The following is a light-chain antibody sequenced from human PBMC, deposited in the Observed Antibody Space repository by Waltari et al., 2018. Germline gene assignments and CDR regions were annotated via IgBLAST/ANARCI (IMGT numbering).Light chain of an antibody. J-gene: IGLJ2*01. CDR3: ASYVNSFALV. Sequence: HSALTQPASVSGSPGQSISISCAGTTSHIGAYDLVPWYQKYPGKAPKLIIYEVKNRPSDISPRFSASKSGDTASLTISGLQAEDEAEYYCASYVNSFALVFGGGTKVSVL. V-gene: IGLV2-14*01. CDR2: EVK. CDR1: TSHIGAYDL.